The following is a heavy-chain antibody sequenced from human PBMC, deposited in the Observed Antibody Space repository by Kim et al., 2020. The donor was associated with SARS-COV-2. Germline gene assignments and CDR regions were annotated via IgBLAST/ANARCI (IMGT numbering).Heavy chain of an antibody. CDR2: IYYSGST. J-gene: IGHJ4*02. CDR3: ARQWSEGARAGRMGGFDY. Sequence: SETLSLTCTVSGGSISSSSYYWGWNRQPPGKGLEWIGSIYYSGSTYYNPSLKSRVTISVDTSKNQFSLKLSSVTAADTAVYYCARQWSEGARAGRMGGFDYWGQGTLVTVSS. CDR1: GGSISSSSYY. D-gene: IGHD1-26*01. V-gene: IGHV4-39*01.